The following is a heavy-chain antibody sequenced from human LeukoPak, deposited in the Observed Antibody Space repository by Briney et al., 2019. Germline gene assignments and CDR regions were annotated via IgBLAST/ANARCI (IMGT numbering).Heavy chain of an antibody. J-gene: IGHJ5*02. CDR3: ARKYSSSSTTNWFDP. V-gene: IGHV1-18*04. CDR2: ISAYNGNT. Sequence: ASVTVSCTASGYTFTSYYMHWVRQAPGQGLEWMGWISAYNGNTNYAQKLQGRVTMTTDTSTSTAYMELRSLRSDDTAVYYCARKYSSSSTTNWFDPWGQGTLVTVSS. CDR1: GYTFTSYY. D-gene: IGHD6-6*01.